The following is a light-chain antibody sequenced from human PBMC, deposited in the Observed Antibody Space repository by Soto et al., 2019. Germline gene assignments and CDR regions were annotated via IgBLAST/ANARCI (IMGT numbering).Light chain of an antibody. CDR2: TAS. J-gene: IGKJ1*01. CDR3: QQRTSWPPWT. Sequence: IVLTQSPGTLSLSPGERATLSCRASQSVNNKLVWYQQKPGQAPRLLIHTASSRATGIPDRFSGTGSETDFTLTINRLETEDFAFYYCQQRTSWPPWTFGQGTKVDIK. CDR1: QSVNNK. V-gene: IGKV3D-20*02.